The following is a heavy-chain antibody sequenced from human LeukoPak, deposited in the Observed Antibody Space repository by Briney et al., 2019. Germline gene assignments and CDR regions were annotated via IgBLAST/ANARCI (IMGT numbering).Heavy chain of an antibody. CDR3: ARVKAYNDYVWGSYRTSWVFDY. CDR1: GFTFSSYW. J-gene: IGHJ4*02. CDR2: IKQDRSEK. D-gene: IGHD3-16*02. V-gene: IGHV3-7*01. Sequence: GGSLRLSCAASGFTFSSYWMGWVRQAPGKGLEWVANIKQDRSEKYYVDSVKGRFTISRDNAKNSLYLQMNSLRAEDTAVYYCARVKAYNDYVWGSYRTSWVFDYWGQGALVTVSS.